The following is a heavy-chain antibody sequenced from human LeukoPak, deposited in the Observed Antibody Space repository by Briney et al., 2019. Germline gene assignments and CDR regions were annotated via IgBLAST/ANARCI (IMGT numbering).Heavy chain of an antibody. Sequence: GWALTLSCAASGCTFSSYSMNWVRPAPGKGLEWVSYVCSSRCIIYFAHFVQGWFTLSRDNAKNSLYLQMDCLRDDGNGVYFCSRDHSSSWSTDFDYWGEGTLVTVSS. D-gene: IGHD6-13*01. CDR3: SRDHSSSWSTDFDY. CDR2: VCSSRCII. J-gene: IGHJ4*02. V-gene: IGHV3-48*02. CDR1: GCTFSSYS.